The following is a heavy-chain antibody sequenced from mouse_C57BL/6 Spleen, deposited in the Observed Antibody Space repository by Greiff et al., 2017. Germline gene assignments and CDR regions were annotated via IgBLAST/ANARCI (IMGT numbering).Heavy chain of an antibody. CDR3: ARHEERGLTNYAMDY. Sequence: QVQLKESGAELVKPGASVKLSCKASGYTFTEYTIHWVKQRSGQGLEWIGWFYPGSGSIKYNEKFKDKATLTADKSSSTVYRELSIVTSEDTAVYFGARHEERGLTNYAMDYWGQGTSVTVSS. J-gene: IGHJ4*01. V-gene: IGHV1-62-2*01. CDR2: FYPGSGSI. D-gene: IGHD1-3*01. CDR1: GYTFTEYT.